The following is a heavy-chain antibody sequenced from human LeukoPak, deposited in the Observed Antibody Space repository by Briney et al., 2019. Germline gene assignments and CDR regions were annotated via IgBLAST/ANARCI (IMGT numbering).Heavy chain of an antibody. D-gene: IGHD6-13*01. CDR3: ARSVPYGTTWYGRSDC. V-gene: IGHV3-7*03. CDR2: IRHDGSTK. Sequence: GGSLRLSCTASGFPFYSYWMTWVRQTPGKGLEWVANIRHDGSTKYYVDSVKGRFTISRDNAMNSLYLQMDSLRVEDTAIYYCARSVPYGTTWYGRSDCWGQGTQVTVSS. CDR1: GFPFYSYW. J-gene: IGHJ4*02.